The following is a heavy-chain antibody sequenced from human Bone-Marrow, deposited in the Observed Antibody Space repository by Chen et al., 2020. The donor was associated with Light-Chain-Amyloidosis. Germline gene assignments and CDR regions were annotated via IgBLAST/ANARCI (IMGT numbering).Heavy chain of an antibody. V-gene: IGHV5-51*01. Sequence: EVQLEQSGPEVKTPGESLKISCKGTGYTFPNYRIGWVRQMPGKGLEWMGVIYPDDSDARYSPSFEGQVTISADKSITTAYLQWRSLKASDTAMYYCARRRDGYNFDYWGQGTLVTVSS. CDR3: ARRRDGYNFDY. CDR2: IYPDDSDA. J-gene: IGHJ4*02. D-gene: IGHD5-12*01. CDR1: GYTFPNYR.